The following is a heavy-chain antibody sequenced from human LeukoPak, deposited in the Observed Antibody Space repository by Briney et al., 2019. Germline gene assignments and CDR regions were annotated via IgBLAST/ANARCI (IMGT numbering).Heavy chain of an antibody. D-gene: IGHD3-9*01. CDR1: GGSFSGYY. CDR2: IWYDGSNK. J-gene: IGHJ4*02. CDR3: ASGYDILTGLQADY. Sequence: LSLTCAVYGGSFSGYYWSWIRQPPGKGLEWVAVIWYDGSNKYYADSVKGRFTISRDNSKNTLYLQMNSLRAEDTAVYYCASGYDILTGLQADYWGQGTLVTVSS. V-gene: IGHV3-33*08.